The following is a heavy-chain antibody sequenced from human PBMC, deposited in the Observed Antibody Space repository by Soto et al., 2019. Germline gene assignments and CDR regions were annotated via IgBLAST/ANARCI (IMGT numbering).Heavy chain of an antibody. CDR3: ARDLLWFGDTYDL. V-gene: IGHV3-74*01. CDR2: INSDGSST. D-gene: IGHD3-10*01. Sequence: EVQLVESGGGLVQPGGSLRLSCAASGFTFSSYWMHWVRQAPGKGLVWVSRINSDGSSTSYADSVKGRFTISRDNAKNKLYLEMNSLRADDTAVYYCARDLLWFGDTYDLWGQGMLVTVSS. CDR1: GFTFSSYW. J-gene: IGHJ5*02.